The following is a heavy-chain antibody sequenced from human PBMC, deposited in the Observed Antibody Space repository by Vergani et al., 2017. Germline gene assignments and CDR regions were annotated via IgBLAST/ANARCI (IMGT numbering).Heavy chain of an antibody. CDR1: EYSFGNYL. CDR3: ARHTTYTDS. CDR2: IYPADSDT. V-gene: IGHV5-51*01. D-gene: IGHD1-1*01. Sequence: EVELVPSGPEMRKPGESLKISCKGSEYSFGNYLLGWGRQMPGKGLGWMGIIYPADSDTRSSPSFQGQVTISADKSISTAFLQWDSLKASDTALYYCARHTTYTDSWGQGTLVTVSS. J-gene: IGHJ4*02.